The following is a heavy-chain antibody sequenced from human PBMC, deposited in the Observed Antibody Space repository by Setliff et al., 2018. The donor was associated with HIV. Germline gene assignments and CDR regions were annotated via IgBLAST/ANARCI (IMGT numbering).Heavy chain of an antibody. CDR1: GYSFSGLY. CDR2: FNPNTGGA. V-gene: IGHV1-2*06. CDR3: ATYPFSGGYXNSALDI. J-gene: IGHJ3*02. Sequence: ASVKVSCKPSGYSFSGLYVQWVRQAHGQRLDWIGRFNPNTGGADIGQSFQGRVTMTRDTSINTVYMELSSLTSDDTALYYCATYPFSGGYXNSALDIWGQGTMVXVSS. D-gene: IGHD3-10*01.